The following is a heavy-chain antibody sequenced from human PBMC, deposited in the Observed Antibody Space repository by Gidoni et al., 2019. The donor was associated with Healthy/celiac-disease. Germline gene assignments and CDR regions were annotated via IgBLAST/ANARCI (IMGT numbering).Heavy chain of an antibody. Sequence: QVQLQESGPGLVKPSQTLSLTCTVSGGSSSRGGYYWSWIRQHPGKGLEWIGYIYYSGSTYYNPSLKSRVTISVDTSKNQFSLKLSSVTAADTAVYYCARDPTVAGTFYYYGMDVWGQGTTVTVSS. CDR1: GGSSSRGGYY. V-gene: IGHV4-31*03. CDR3: ARDPTVAGTFYYYGMDV. D-gene: IGHD6-19*01. J-gene: IGHJ6*02. CDR2: IYYSGST.